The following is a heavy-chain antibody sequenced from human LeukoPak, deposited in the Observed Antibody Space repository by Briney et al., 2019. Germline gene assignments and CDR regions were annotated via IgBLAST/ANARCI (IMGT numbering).Heavy chain of an antibody. J-gene: IGHJ6*02. V-gene: IGHV3-30*18. CDR3: AKDGPRVLRYLDWLLVGYGMDV. D-gene: IGHD3-9*01. CDR1: GFTFSSYG. Sequence: GGSLGLSCGASGFTFSSYGMHWVRQAPGKGLEWVSVISYDGSNKYYADSVKGRFTISRDNSKNTLYLQMNSLRAEDTAVYYCAKDGPRVLRYLDWLLVGYGMDVWGQGTTVTVSS. CDR2: ISYDGSNK.